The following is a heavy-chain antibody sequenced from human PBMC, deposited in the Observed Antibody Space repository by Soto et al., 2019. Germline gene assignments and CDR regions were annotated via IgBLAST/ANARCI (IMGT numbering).Heavy chain of an antibody. CDR1: GFTFSTYV. V-gene: IGHV3-23*01. D-gene: IGHD2-15*01. Sequence: EVQLLESGGGLVQPGGSLRLSCAASGFTFSTYVMNWVRQAPGKRLEWVSAISASGGNTYSADSVKGRFTISRDNSKNTLYLQMNSLRAEDTAVYYCAKGDCSGGNCYTKDNWFDPWGQGALVTVSS. J-gene: IGHJ5*02. CDR3: AKGDCSGGNCYTKDNWFDP. CDR2: ISASGGNT.